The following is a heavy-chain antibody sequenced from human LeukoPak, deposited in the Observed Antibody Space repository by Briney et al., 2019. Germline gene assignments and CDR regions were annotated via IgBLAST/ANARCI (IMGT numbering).Heavy chain of an antibody. J-gene: IGHJ5*02. CDR1: GFTFSSYG. Sequence: RGSLRLSCAVSGFTFSSYGMHWVRQAPGKGLEWVAFIRYDGRNEYYADSVKGRFTISRDDSKNTLYLQMNSLRVEDTAVYYCAKVYIAARPHWFDPWGQGTLVTVSS. D-gene: IGHD6-6*01. V-gene: IGHV3-30*02. CDR3: AKVYIAARPHWFDP. CDR2: IRYDGRNE.